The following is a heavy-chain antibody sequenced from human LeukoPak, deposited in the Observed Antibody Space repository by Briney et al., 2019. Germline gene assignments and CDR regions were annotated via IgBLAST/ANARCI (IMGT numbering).Heavy chain of an antibody. CDR3: ASRGAATSPGHY. V-gene: IGHV4-39*01. J-gene: IGHJ4*02. CDR1: GGSISSSNYY. D-gene: IGHD6-25*01. CDR2: ISYSGTT. Sequence: SETLSLTCTVSGGSISSSNYYWGWIRQPPGKGLEWIGSISYSGTTYYNPSLKSRVTISVDTSKNQFSLKLNSVTAADTAVYYCASRGAATSPGHYWGQGTLVTVSS.